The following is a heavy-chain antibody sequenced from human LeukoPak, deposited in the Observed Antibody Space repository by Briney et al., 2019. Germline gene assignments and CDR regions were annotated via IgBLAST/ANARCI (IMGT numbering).Heavy chain of an antibody. V-gene: IGHV4-59*12. Sequence: PSETLSLTCTVSGGSISSYYWSWIRQPPGKGLEWIGYIYYSGSTNYNPSLKSRVTISVDTSKNQFSLKLSSVTAADTAVYYCARSGGHYYDSSGYRYYFDYWGQGTLVTVSS. J-gene: IGHJ4*02. CDR1: GGSISSYY. CDR3: ARSGGHYYDSSGYRYYFDY. CDR2: IYYSGST. D-gene: IGHD3-22*01.